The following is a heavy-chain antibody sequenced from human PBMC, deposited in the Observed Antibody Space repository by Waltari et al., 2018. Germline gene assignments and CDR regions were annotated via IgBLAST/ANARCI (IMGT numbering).Heavy chain of an antibody. J-gene: IGHJ4*02. V-gene: IGHV3-7*01. CDR2: LKQDGSGK. Sequence: EVPLVESGGGFVQPGGSLRLSCAASGFTFSRYWMSCVRQAPGKGLEWVANLKQDGSGKYYVESVKGRFTISRYNAKNSLYLQMNSLRAEDTAVYYCASSIAARGRFDYWGQGTLVTVSS. CDR3: ASSIAARGRFDY. CDR1: GFTFSRYW. D-gene: IGHD6-6*01.